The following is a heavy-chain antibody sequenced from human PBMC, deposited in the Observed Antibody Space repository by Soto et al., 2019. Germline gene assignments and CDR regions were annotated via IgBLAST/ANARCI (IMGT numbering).Heavy chain of an antibody. CDR1: GFTFSSYA. Sequence: EVQLLESGGGLVQPGGSLRLSCAASGFTFSSYAMTWVRQAPGKGLEWVSAISGSGGSTYYADSVKGQFTISRDNSKNTLYLQINSLRAEDTAVYYCAKGIYSWSDFDYWGQGPLVTVSS. CDR3: AKGIYSWSDFDY. J-gene: IGHJ4*02. V-gene: IGHV3-23*01. D-gene: IGHD1-26*01. CDR2: ISGSGGST.